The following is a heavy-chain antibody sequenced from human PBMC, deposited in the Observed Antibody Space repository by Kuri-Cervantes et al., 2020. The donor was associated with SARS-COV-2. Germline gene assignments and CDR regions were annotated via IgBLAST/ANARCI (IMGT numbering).Heavy chain of an antibody. CDR1: GGSISSGDYY. J-gene: IGHJ4*02. D-gene: IGHD1-26*01. CDR2: IYYSGGT. V-gene: IGHV4-30-4*01. Sequence: SETLSLTCTVSGGSISSGDYYWSWIRQPPGKGLEWIGYIYYSGGTYYNPSLKSRVTISVDTSKNQFSLKLCSVTAADTAVYYCAREIVGATTLDYWGQGTLVTVSS. CDR3: AREIVGATTLDY.